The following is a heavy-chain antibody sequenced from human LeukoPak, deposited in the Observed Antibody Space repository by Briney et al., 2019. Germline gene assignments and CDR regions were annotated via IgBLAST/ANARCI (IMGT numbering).Heavy chain of an antibody. Sequence: PVKVSCKASGGTFSSYAISWVRQAPGQGLEWMGGIIPIFGTANYAQKFQGRVTITTDESTSTAYMELSSLRSEDTAVYYCASPYYDFWSGYYYFDYWGQGTLVTVSS. V-gene: IGHV1-69*05. CDR2: IIPIFGTA. CDR3: ASPYYDFWSGYYYFDY. D-gene: IGHD3-3*01. CDR1: GGTFSSYA. J-gene: IGHJ4*02.